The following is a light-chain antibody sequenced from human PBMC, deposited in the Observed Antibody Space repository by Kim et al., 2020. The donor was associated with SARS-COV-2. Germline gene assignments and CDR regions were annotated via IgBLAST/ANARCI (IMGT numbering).Light chain of an antibody. V-gene: IGKV1-5*01. J-gene: IGKJ4*01. CDR3: QQYYVYPLT. CDR2: DAS. CDR1: QWVDRR. Sequence: SASVGERVTLACRASQWVDRRLAWYQQKPGEAPKVRIYDASSLQRGVPSRFSGGGSGTEFALTITALQPDDFATYYCQQYYVYPLTFGGGAKVEI.